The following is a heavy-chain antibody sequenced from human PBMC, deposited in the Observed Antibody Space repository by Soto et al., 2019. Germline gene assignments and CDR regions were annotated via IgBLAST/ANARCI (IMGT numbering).Heavy chain of an antibody. J-gene: IGHJ3*02. Sequence: QVQLVQSGAEEKKPGASVKVSCKASGYTFTSYAMQWVRQAPGQRLEWMGWINAGNGNTKYSQKFQGRVTITRDTSASTAYMELSSLRSEDTAVYYCARSPTFGGFDIWGQGTMVTVSS. V-gene: IGHV1-3*05. CDR2: INAGNGNT. D-gene: IGHD3-16*01. CDR1: GYTFTSYA. CDR3: ARSPTFGGFDI.